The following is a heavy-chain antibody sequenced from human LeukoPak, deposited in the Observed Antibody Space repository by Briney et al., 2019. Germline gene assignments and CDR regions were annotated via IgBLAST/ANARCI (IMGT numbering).Heavy chain of an antibody. J-gene: IGHJ4*02. CDR3: ATVGLIRVGAPPQYYFDY. CDR1: GYTLTELS. D-gene: IGHD1-26*01. V-gene: IGHV1-24*01. Sequence: ASVKVSCKVSGYTLTELSMHWVRQAPGKGLERMGGFDPEDGETIYAQKFQGRVTMTEDTSTDTAYMELSSLRSEDTAVYYCATVGLIRVGAPPQYYFDYWGQGTLVTVSS. CDR2: FDPEDGET.